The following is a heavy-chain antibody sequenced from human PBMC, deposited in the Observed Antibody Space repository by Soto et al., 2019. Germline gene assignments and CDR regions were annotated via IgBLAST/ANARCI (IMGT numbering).Heavy chain of an antibody. CDR2: IYYSGSI. CDR1: GGSISSYY. J-gene: IGHJ5*02. D-gene: IGHD6-13*01. Sequence: PSETLSLTCTVSGGSISSYYWSWIRQPPGKGLEWIGYIYYSGSINYNPSLKSRVTISVDTSKHQFSLKLSSVTAADTAVYYCARHSSSWRNWFDPWGQGTLVTVSS. CDR3: ARHSSSWRNWFDP. V-gene: IGHV4-59*01.